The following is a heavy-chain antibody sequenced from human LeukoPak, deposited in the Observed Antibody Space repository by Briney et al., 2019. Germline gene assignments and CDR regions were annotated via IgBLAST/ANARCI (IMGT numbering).Heavy chain of an antibody. Sequence: GGSLRLSCAASGFTFSSYGMSWVRQAPGKGLEWVSAINGSGGSTYYADSVKGRFTISRDNSKNTLYLQMNSLRAEDTAVYYCAREESQQFDYWGQGTLVTVSS. CDR3: AREESQQFDY. CDR2: INGSGGST. CDR1: GFTFSSYG. J-gene: IGHJ4*02. V-gene: IGHV3-23*01.